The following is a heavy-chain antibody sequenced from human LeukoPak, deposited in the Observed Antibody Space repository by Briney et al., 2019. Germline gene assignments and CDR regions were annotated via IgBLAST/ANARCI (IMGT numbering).Heavy chain of an antibody. V-gene: IGHV4-4*07. Sequence: PSEALLLTCTVPGRSIINDQWGWLRQPAGKGVEWIGLFCSSGNTSYNLSLKSRLPISAHTPQNQLPLELTSVSAADPAVYYCASEAFDSSSWYEGYYYYMDVGAKGPRSPSP. CDR3: ASEAFDSSSWYEGYYYYMDV. CDR2: FCSSGNT. D-gene: IGHD6-13*01. CDR1: GRSIINDQ. J-gene: IGHJ6*03.